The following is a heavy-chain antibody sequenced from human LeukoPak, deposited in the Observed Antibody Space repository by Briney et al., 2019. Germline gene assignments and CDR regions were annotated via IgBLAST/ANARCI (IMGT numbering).Heavy chain of an antibody. CDR2: IYHSGST. D-gene: IGHD4/OR15-4a*01. J-gene: IGHJ4*02. Sequence: SETLSLTCAVSGYSISSGYYWGWIRQPPGQGLEWIGSIYHSGSTYYNPSLKSRVTISVDTSKNQFSLKLSSVTAADTAVYYCARRQVGAPFGYWGQGTLVTVSS. CDR3: ARRQVGAPFGY. CDR1: GYSISSGYY. V-gene: IGHV4-38-2*01.